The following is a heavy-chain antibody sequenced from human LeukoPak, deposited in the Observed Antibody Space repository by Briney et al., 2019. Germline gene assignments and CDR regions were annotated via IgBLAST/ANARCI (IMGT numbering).Heavy chain of an antibody. V-gene: IGHV4-59*08. J-gene: IGHJ3*02. Sequence: PSETLSLTCTVSGGSISSDYWSWGRQPPGKGLEWRGYIYYSGSTNYNPSLKSRVTISVDPSKNHFSLKLSSVTAADTAVYYCATPSNYDAFDIWGQGTMVTVSS. CDR3: ATPSNYDAFDI. D-gene: IGHD4-11*01. CDR1: GGSISSDY. CDR2: IYYSGST.